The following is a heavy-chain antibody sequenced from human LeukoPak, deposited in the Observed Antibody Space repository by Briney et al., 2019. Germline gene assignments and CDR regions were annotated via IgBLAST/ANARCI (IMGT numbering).Heavy chain of an antibody. J-gene: IGHJ3*02. CDR1: GFTFSSYA. Sequence: GGPLRLSCAASGFTFSSYAMSWVRRGPGKGLDWVSAISGSGGSTYYADSVKGRFTISRDNSKNTLYLHMNSLRAEDTAVYYYAKALYGSGGRGAFDIWSQGTMVTVSS. V-gene: IGHV3-23*01. CDR3: AKALYGSGGRGAFDI. D-gene: IGHD3-10*01. CDR2: ISGSGGST.